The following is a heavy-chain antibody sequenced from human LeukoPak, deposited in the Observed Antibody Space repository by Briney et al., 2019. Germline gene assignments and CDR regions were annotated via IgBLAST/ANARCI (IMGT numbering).Heavy chain of an antibody. Sequence: ASVKVSCEVSVYTLTELSMHCVRQAPGKGLEWLGGFDPEDGETIYAQKFQGRVTMTEDTSTDTAYMELSSLRSEDTAVYYCASQRVGYCSGGSCYYFDYWGQGTLVTVSS. V-gene: IGHV1-24*01. CDR1: VYTLTELS. CDR3: ASQRVGYCSGGSCYYFDY. CDR2: FDPEDGET. J-gene: IGHJ4*02. D-gene: IGHD2-15*01.